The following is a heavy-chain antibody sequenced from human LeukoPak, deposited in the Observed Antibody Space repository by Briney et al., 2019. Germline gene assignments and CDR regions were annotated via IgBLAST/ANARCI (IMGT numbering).Heavy chain of an antibody. D-gene: IGHD6-13*01. V-gene: IGHV3-23*01. J-gene: IGHJ6*02. CDR1: GFTFSSYA. CDR3: AKDFSPYSSSWHHSLQYYYYGMDV. CDR2: ISGSGGST. Sequence: QTGGSLRLSCAASGFTFSSYAMSWVRQAPGKGLEWVSAISGSGGSTYYADSVKGRFTISRDNSKNTLYLQMNSLRAEDTAVYYCAKDFSPYSSSWHHSLQYYYYGMDVWGQGTTVTVSS.